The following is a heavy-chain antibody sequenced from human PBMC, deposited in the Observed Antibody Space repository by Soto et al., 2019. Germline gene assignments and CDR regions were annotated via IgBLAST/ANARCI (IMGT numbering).Heavy chain of an antibody. CDR2: INHSGST. Sequence: SETLSLTCAVYGGSFSGYYWSWIRQPPGKGLEWIGEINHSGSTNYNPSLKSRVTISVDTSKNQFSLKLSSVTAADTAVYYCARVFPGVTAAMVYWFDPWGQGTLVTVSS. V-gene: IGHV4-34*01. CDR1: GGSFSGYY. J-gene: IGHJ5*02. D-gene: IGHD2-2*01. CDR3: ARVFPGVTAAMVYWFDP.